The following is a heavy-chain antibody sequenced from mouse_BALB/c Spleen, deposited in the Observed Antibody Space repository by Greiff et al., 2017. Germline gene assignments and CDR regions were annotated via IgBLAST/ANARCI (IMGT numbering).Heavy chain of an antibody. CDR2: ISYSGST. J-gene: IGHJ2*01. D-gene: IGHD1-1*01. Sequence: EVKLEESGPGLVKPSQSLSLTCTVTGYSITSDYAWNWIRQSPGNKLEWMGYISYSGSTSYNPSLKSRISITRDTSKNQFFLQLNSVTTEDTATSYCANYYGDWGQGTTLTVSA. CDR1: GYSITSDYA. CDR3: ANYYGD. V-gene: IGHV3-2*02.